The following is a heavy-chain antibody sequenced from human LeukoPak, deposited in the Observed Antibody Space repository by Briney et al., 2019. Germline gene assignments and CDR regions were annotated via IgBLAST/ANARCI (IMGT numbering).Heavy chain of an antibody. D-gene: IGHD3-10*01. V-gene: IGHV1-46*01. CDR2: MNPSGGST. CDR3: ARDEGMDWFDP. CDR1: GYTFINYY. J-gene: IGHJ5*02. Sequence: ASVKVSYKASGYTFINYYIHWVRQAPGQGLEWMGIMNPSGGSTIYAQKLQGRVTMTRDTSTSTAYMELSSLRSEDTAVYYCARDEGMDWFDPWGQGTLVTVSS.